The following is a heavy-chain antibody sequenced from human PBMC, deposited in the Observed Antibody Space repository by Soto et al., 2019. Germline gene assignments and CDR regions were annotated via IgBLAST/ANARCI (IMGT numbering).Heavy chain of an antibody. V-gene: IGHV4-61*01. CDR3: ARDNGDSGVGWFDP. J-gene: IGHJ5*02. D-gene: IGHD2-8*01. CDR1: GYSISRGYY. Sequence: SETLSLTCGVSGYSISRGYYWSWIRQPPGKGLEWIGYIYYSGSTNYNPSLKSRVTISIDTSKNQFSLRLNSVIAADTAVYYRARDNGDSGVGWFDPWGQGILVTVSS. CDR2: IYYSGST.